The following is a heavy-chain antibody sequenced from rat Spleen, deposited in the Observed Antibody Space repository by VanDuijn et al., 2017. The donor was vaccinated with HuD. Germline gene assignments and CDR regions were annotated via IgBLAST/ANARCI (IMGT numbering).Heavy chain of an antibody. V-gene: IGHV5-25*01. D-gene: IGHD1-5*01. CDR3: ARTEIQLDYFDY. J-gene: IGHJ2*01. CDR2: ISPSGGST. Sequence: EVQLVESGGGLVRPGRSLKLSCTASGFTFSNYDMAWVRQAPTKGLEWVASISPSGGSTYYPDSVKGRFTISRDNAKSTLYLQMDSLRSEDTATYYCARTEIQLDYFDYWGQGVMVTVSS. CDR1: GFTFSNYD.